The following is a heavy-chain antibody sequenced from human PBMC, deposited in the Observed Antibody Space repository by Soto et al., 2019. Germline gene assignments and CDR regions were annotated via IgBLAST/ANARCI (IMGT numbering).Heavy chain of an antibody. V-gene: IGHV3-30-3*01. J-gene: IGHJ3*02. D-gene: IGHD3-22*01. CDR3: ARETYYFDGGGYYLGGGADAFDI. CDR1: GFTFSSYA. Sequence: QVQLVESGGGVVQPGRSLRLSCAASGFTFSSYAMHWVRQAPGKGLEWVAVISYDGSNKYYADSVKGRFTISRDNSKNPLDLQRNSLRGEGTAVYYCARETYYFDGGGYYLGGGADAFDIWGQGTMVIVSS. CDR2: ISYDGSNK.